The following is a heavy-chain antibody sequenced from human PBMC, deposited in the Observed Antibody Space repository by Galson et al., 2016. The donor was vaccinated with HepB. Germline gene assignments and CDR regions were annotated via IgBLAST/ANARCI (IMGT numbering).Heavy chain of an antibody. CDR3: AKGGLSSRWASS. J-gene: IGHJ4*02. CDR1: GFTFTTYA. Sequence: SLRLSCAASGFTFTTYAMTWVRQAPGKGLEWMSTLSDGGDTTYYADSVKGRFTVSRDTSKNTLYLQMNSLRVDDTALYYCAKGGLSSRWASSWGQGTLVTVSS. V-gene: IGHV3-23*01. D-gene: IGHD6-13*01. CDR2: LSDGGDTT.